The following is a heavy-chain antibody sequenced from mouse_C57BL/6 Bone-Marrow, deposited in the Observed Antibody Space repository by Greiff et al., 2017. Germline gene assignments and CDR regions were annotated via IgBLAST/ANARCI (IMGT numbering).Heavy chain of an antibody. D-gene: IGHD2-2*01. V-gene: IGHV1-53*01. CDR3: ARQGGYDPYAMDY. CDR2: INPSNGGP. CDR1: GYTFPRYW. J-gene: IGHJ4*01. Sequence: QFQLQQPGTELVKPGASVKLSCKASGYTFPRYWMHWVKQRPGQGLEWLGNINPSNGGPNYNEKFKSKATLTVDKSSSTAYMQRSSLTSEDSAVYYCARQGGYDPYAMDYWGQGTSVTVSS.